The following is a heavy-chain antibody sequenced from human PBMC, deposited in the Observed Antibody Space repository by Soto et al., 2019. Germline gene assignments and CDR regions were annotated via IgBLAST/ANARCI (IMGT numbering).Heavy chain of an antibody. J-gene: IGHJ5*02. CDR2: ISSSSSYI. CDR3: ARLNVPAAIKGVWFDP. V-gene: IGHV3-21*01. CDR1: GFTFSSYS. Sequence: TGGSLRLSCAASGFTFSSYSMNWVRQAPGKGLEWVSSISSSSSYIYYADSVKGRFTISRDNAKNSLYLQMNSLRAEDTAVYYCARLNVPAAIKGVWFDPWGQGTLVTVSS. D-gene: IGHD2-2*02.